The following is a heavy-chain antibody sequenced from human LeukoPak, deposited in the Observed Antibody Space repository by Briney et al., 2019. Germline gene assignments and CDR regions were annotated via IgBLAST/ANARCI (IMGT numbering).Heavy chain of an antibody. J-gene: IGHJ5*02. CDR3: ARGNYGGNSDWFDP. Sequence: GGSLRLSCAASGFTFSGYTMNWVRQAPGKGLEWVSSISSSSSYIYYADSVKGRFTISRDNAKNSLYLQMNSLRAEDTAVYYCARGNYGGNSDWFDPWGQGTLVTVSS. CDR1: GFTFSGYT. V-gene: IGHV3-21*01. CDR2: ISSSSSYI. D-gene: IGHD4-23*01.